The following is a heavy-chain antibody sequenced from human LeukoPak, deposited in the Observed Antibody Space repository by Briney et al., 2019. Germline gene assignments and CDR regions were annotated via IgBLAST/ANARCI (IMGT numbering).Heavy chain of an antibody. CDR1: GSTFSDYY. CDR3: ARDFRAGTASDAFDI. Sequence: GGSLRLSCAASGSTFSDYYMSWIRQAPGKGLEWVSYISSSGSTIYYADSVKGRFTISRDNAKNSLYLQMNSLRAEDTAVYYCARDFRAGTASDAFDIWGQGTMVTVSS. CDR2: ISSSGSTI. J-gene: IGHJ3*02. D-gene: IGHD1/OR15-1a*01. V-gene: IGHV3-11*01.